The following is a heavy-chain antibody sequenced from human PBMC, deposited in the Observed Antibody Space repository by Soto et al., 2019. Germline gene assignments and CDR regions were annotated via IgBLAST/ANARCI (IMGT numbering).Heavy chain of an antibody. D-gene: IGHD2-15*01. V-gene: IGHV3-30-3*01. J-gene: IGHJ4*02. CDR3: ARDRLGYCSGGSCRPYSY. Sequence: QVQLVESGGGVVQPGRSLRLSCAASGFTFSSYAMHWVRQAPGKGLEWVAVISYDGSNKYYADSVKGRFTISRDNSKNTLYLQMNSLRAEDTAVYYCARDRLGYCSGGSCRPYSYWGQGTLVTVSS. CDR1: GFTFSSYA. CDR2: ISYDGSNK.